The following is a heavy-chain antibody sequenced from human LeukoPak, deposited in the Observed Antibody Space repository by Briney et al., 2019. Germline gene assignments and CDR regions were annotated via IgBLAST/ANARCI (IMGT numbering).Heavy chain of an antibody. D-gene: IGHD1-7*01. CDR2: IRYDGSNK. V-gene: IGHV3-30*02. CDR1: GFTFSSYG. J-gene: IGHJ4*02. CDR3: ANRWYNWNYEARPSDY. Sequence: TGGSLRLSCAASGFTFSSYGMHWVRQAPGKGLEWVAFIRYDGSNKYYADSVKGRFTISRDNSKNTLYLQMNSLRAEDTAVYYCANRWYNWNYEARPSDYWGQGTLVTVSS.